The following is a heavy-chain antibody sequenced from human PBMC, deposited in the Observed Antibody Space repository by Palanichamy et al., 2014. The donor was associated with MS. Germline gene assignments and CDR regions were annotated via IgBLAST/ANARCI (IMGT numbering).Heavy chain of an antibody. D-gene: IGHD1-1*01. Sequence: EVQLVESGGGLVQPGRSLRLSCSASGFTFTAWSILWVRQAPGKGLEFVSSIGPNGIDISQADSVKGRFTISRDNSKNLVYLQMGGLRPEDTALYFCVKDPNWESTTWGPGTQVTVSS. CDR2: IGPNGIDI. V-gene: IGHV3-64D*06. CDR3: VKDPNWESTT. J-gene: IGHJ4*02. CDR1: GFTFTAWS.